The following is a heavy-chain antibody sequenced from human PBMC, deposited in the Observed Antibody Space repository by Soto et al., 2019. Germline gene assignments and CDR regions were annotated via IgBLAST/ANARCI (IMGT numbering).Heavy chain of an antibody. J-gene: IGHJ4*02. CDR1: SGSINNYY. D-gene: IGHD6-13*01. CDR3: AIHRRPGSSGWYGVDS. Sequence: QVQLQESGPGLVKPSETLSLTCTVSSGSINNYYWSWIRQPPGKGLEWIGYIYYSGGTNYSPSLRSRVTISVDTSKNRFSLNLTSVTAADTAIYYCAIHRRPGSSGWYGVDSWGQGTLVTVSS. CDR2: IYYSGGT. V-gene: IGHV4-59*08.